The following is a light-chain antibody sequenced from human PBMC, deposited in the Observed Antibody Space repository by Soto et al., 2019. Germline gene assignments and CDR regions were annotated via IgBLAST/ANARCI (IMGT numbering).Light chain of an antibody. CDR3: QKYNSALLFT. CDR2: AAS. V-gene: IGKV1-27*01. J-gene: IGKJ3*01. Sequence: DIQMTQSPSSLSASVGDRVTITCRASQGISNYLAWYQQKPGKVPKLLIYAASTLQSGVPSRFSGSGSGTDFTLTISSLQPEYVATYYCQKYNSALLFTFGPGTKVDIK. CDR1: QGISNY.